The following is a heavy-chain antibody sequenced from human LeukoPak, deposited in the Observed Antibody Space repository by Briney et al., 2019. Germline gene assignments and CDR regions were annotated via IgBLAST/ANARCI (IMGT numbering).Heavy chain of an antibody. Sequence: SETLSLTCTVSGGSISSSAYYWGWLRQPPGKGLEWIGSVYYSGSTSYNPPLKSRATISVDTSKNQFLLKLNSVTAADTAVYYCARPLTGYSYFDYWGRGTLVTVSS. D-gene: IGHD3-9*01. CDR1: GGSISSSAYY. V-gene: IGHV4-39*01. J-gene: IGHJ4*02. CDR3: ARPLTGYSYFDY. CDR2: VYYSGST.